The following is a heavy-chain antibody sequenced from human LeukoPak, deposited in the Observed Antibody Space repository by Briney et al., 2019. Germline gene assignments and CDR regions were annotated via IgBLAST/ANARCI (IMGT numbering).Heavy chain of an antibody. D-gene: IGHD5-24*01. CDR1: GFTFSSYG. Sequence: GGSLRLSCAASGFTFSSYGMHWVRQTPGKGLEWVAVTSYDGSNKDYADSVKGRFTISRDNSKNTLYLQINSLRDEDTAVYYCAKDDAWLQYNDWGQGTLVTVSS. CDR2: TSYDGSNK. CDR3: AKDDAWLQYND. V-gene: IGHV3-30*18. J-gene: IGHJ4*02.